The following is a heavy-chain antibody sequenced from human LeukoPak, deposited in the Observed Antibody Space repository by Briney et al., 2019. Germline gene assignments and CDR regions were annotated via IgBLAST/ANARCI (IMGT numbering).Heavy chain of an antibody. CDR3: ARGGYYDSSGYPNPLDY. J-gene: IGHJ4*02. Sequence: SETLSLTCAVYGGSFSGNYWNWIRQPPGKGLEWIGKINHSGSTSYNPSLKSRVTISGDTSKNQFSLKLSSVTAADTAVYYCARGGYYDSSGYPNPLDYWGQGTLVTVSS. V-gene: IGHV4-34*01. CDR2: INHSGST. D-gene: IGHD3-22*01. CDR1: GGSFSGNY.